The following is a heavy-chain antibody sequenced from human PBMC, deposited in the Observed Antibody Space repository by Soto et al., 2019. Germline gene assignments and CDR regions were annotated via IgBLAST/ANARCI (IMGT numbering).Heavy chain of an antibody. CDR2: VIPIFGTA. V-gene: IGHV1-69*13. D-gene: IGHD3-3*01. CDR3: ASRAIFGVVILDGMGV. Sequence: VASVKVSCKASGGNFSSYAISWVRQAPGQGLEWLGGVIPIFGTANYAQKFQGRVTSTADESTSTAYMELSSLRSEDTAVYYCASRAIFGVVILDGMGVWGQGTTVTVSS. CDR1: GGNFSSYA. J-gene: IGHJ6*02.